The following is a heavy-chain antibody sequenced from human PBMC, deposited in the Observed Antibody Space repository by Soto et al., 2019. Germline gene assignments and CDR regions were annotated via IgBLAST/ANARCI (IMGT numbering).Heavy chain of an antibody. J-gene: IGHJ5*02. D-gene: IGHD1-26*01. CDR1: GGSISSSSYY. V-gene: IGHV4-39*01. Sequence: SETLSLTCTVSGGSISSSSYYWGWIRQPPGKGLEWIGRIYYSGSTYYNPSLKSRVTISVDTSKNQFSLKLSSVTAADTAVYSCPRHLSRGQSIASRRWFDPWAQGTLVTVSS. CDR2: IYYSGST. CDR3: PRHLSRGQSIASRRWFDP.